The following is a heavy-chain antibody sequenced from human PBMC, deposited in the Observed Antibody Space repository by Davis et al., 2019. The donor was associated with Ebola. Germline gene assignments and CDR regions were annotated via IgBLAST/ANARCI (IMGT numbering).Heavy chain of an antibody. CDR3: ARQSGIYYVIDY. Sequence: ASVKVSCKAFGYTFSNYYMHWVRQAPGQGLEWMGWISPNGGGTNYAQKFRGRVTMARDTSISTDYMELTGLRSDDTAVYYCARQSGIYYVIDYWGQGTLVTVSS. CDR1: GYTFSNYY. CDR2: ISPNGGGT. D-gene: IGHD1-26*01. J-gene: IGHJ4*02. V-gene: IGHV1-2*02.